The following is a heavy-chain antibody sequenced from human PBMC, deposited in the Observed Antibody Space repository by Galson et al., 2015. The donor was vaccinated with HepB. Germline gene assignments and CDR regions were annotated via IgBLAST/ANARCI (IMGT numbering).Heavy chain of an antibody. CDR3: ARGIIVVVPVHYYYMDV. CDR2: IIPIFGTA. D-gene: IGHD2-2*01. CDR1: GGTFSSYA. V-gene: IGHV1-69*13. J-gene: IGHJ6*03. Sequence: SVKVSCKASGGTFSSYAISWVRQAPGQGLEWMGGIIPIFGTANYAQKFQGRVTITADESTSTAYMELSSLRSEDTAVYYCARGIIVVVPVHYYYMDVWGKGTTVTVSS.